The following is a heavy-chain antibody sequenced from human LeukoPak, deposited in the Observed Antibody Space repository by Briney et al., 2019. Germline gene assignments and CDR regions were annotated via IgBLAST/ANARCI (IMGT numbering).Heavy chain of an antibody. V-gene: IGHV3-66*02. Sequence: GGSLRLSCAPSGFTVSRNYLSWVRQAPGGGLGWVSVIFSGDSTYYADSVKGRFTISRDNSKNTLSLQMNSLRAEETAVYYCARGTVGATAGGFDYWGQGTLVTVSS. CDR2: IFSGDST. CDR1: GFTVSRNY. J-gene: IGHJ4*02. CDR3: ARGTVGATAGGFDY. D-gene: IGHD1-26*01.